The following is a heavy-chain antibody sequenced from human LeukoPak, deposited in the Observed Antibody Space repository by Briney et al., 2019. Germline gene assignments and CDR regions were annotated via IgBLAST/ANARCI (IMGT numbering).Heavy chain of an antibody. J-gene: IGHJ4*02. CDR3: AGGPEMATFDY. D-gene: IGHD5-24*01. Sequence: SVKVSCKASGGPFSSYTTSWVRQAPGQGLEWMGRIIPILDKANYAQKFQGRVTITADKSTGTVYMDLNSLRSEDTAVYYCAGGPEMATFDYWGQGTLVTVSS. CDR2: IIPILDKA. V-gene: IGHV1-69*02. CDR1: GGPFSSYT.